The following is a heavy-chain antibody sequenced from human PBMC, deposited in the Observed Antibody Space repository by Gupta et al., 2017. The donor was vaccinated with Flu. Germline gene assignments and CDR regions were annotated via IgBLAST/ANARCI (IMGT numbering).Heavy chain of an antibody. Sequence: QTPGKGLEWIGIIYPGDSHSRYSPSFQGQVTISADKYINTAYLQWSRLKASDTAMYYCATAGSSGYGIDPWGQGTQVTVSS. J-gene: IGHJ4*02. CDR2: IYPGDSHS. CDR3: ATAGSSGYGIDP. D-gene: IGHD3-22*01. V-gene: IGHV5-51*01.